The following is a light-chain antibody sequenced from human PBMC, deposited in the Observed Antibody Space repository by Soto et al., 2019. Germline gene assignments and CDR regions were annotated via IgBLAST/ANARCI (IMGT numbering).Light chain of an antibody. J-gene: IGKJ4*01. Sequence: EIVLTQSPATLSLSPGERATLSCRASQSVKNYLAWYRQTPGQAPRILIYDASTRDTGIPARFSGSGSGTDFTLTISSLEPEDFAVYYCQQRIDWPLTFGGGTQVDIK. V-gene: IGKV3-11*01. CDR1: QSVKNY. CDR3: QQRIDWPLT. CDR2: DAS.